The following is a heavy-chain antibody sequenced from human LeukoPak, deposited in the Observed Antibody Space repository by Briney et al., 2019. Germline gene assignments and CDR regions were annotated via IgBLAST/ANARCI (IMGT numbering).Heavy chain of an antibody. CDR3: ARDRVLGATSPLNV. Sequence: ASVKVSCKASGYTFTGYYMHWVRQAPGQGLEWMGGIIPIFGTANYAQKFQGRVTITADESTSTAYMELSSLRSEDTAVYYCARDRVLGATSPLNVWGKGTTVTVSS. V-gene: IGHV1-69*13. J-gene: IGHJ6*04. CDR1: GYTFTGYY. CDR2: IIPIFGTA. D-gene: IGHD1-26*01.